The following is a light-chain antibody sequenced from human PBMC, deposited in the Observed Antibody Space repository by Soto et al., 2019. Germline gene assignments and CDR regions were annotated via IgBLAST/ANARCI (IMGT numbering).Light chain of an antibody. CDR1: QTVSSNY. CDR3: QHYGSSWT. V-gene: IGKV3-20*01. J-gene: IGKJ1*01. Sequence: EIVLTQSPGTLSLSPGERATLSCRASQTVSSNYLAWFQQKGGQAPRLLIFGASGRAVGIPDRFSGSVSGTDFILTISRLEREDFAVYYCQHYGSSWTFGQGTKVEI. CDR2: GAS.